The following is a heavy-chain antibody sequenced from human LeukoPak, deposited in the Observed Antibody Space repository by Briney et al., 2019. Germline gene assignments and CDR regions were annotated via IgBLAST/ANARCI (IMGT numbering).Heavy chain of an antibody. J-gene: IGHJ4*02. V-gene: IGHV3-23*01. CDR2: ISGSGGST. CDR3: AKTLPGGTGDY. D-gene: IGHD1-1*01. CDR1: GFTFSSHA. Sequence: PGGSLRLSCAVSGFTFSSHAMSWVRQAPGKGLEWVSVISGSGGSTNYADSVKGRFTISRDNSKNTLYLQVNSPRAEDTAIYYCAKTLPGGTGDYWGQGTLVTVSS.